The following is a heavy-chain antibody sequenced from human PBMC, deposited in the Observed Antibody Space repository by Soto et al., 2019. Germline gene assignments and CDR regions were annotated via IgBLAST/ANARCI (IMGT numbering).Heavy chain of an antibody. D-gene: IGHD4-4*01. Sequence: GGSLRLSCAASGFTFSNAWMNWVRQAPGKGLEWVGRIKSKTDGGTTDYAAPVKGRFTISRDDSKNTLYLQMNSLKTEDTAVYYCTTEVGPYDYNNYGSPVEGMDVWGQGTTVTVSS. CDR2: IKSKTDGGTT. CDR1: GFTFSNAW. J-gene: IGHJ6*02. V-gene: IGHV3-15*07. CDR3: TTEVGPYDYNNYGSPVEGMDV.